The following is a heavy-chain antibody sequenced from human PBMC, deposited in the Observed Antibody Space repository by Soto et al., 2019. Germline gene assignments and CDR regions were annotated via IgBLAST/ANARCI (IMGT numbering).Heavy chain of an antibody. Sequence: SETLSLTCTVSGGSISSRGSMSGRSFYWGWMRQPPGKGLEWIASISYSDGSFYNSSLKSRLTISVDTSKNQFSLSLRSVTAADTAVDYCASHRTFWPFDYWGQGNVVTFSS. D-gene: IGHD2-8*01. J-gene: IGHJ4*02. CDR3: ASHRTFWPFDY. CDR1: GGSISSRGSMSGRSFY. CDR2: ISYSDGS. V-gene: IGHV4-39*01.